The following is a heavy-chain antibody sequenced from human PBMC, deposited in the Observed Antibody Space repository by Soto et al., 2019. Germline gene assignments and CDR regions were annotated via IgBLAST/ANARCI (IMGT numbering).Heavy chain of an antibody. CDR2: ISSSSSYI. CDR3: ARGGWGSGSYYYYYGMDV. D-gene: IGHD3-10*01. Sequence: GGSLRLSCAASGVTFSSCIMNWVCQSPGKGLEWVSSISSSSSYIYYADSVKGRFTISRDNAKNSLYLQMNSLRAEDTAVYYCARGGWGSGSYYYYYGMDVWGQGTTVTVSS. V-gene: IGHV3-21*01. CDR1: GVTFSSCI. J-gene: IGHJ6*02.